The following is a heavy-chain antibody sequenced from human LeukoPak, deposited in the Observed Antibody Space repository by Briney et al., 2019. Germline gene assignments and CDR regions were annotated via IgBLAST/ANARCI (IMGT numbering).Heavy chain of an antibody. V-gene: IGHV3-23*01. J-gene: IGHJ4*02. D-gene: IGHD4-23*01. Sequence: GGSLRLSFAASGFTFSSYAMSWVRQAPGKGLEWVSATSGSGGSTYYADSVKGRFTISGDNSKNTLYLQMNSLRAEDTAVYYCATFPTTVVTPDYFDYWGQGTLVTVSS. CDR3: ATFPTTVVTPDYFDY. CDR2: TSGSGGST. CDR1: GFTFSSYA.